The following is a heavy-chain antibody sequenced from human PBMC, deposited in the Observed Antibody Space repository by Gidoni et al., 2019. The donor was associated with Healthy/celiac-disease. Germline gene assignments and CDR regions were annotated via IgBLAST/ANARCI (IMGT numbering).Heavy chain of an antibody. V-gene: IGHV3-23*01. J-gene: IGHJ6*02. CDR3: AKASGYRVGAGMDV. Sequence: EVQLLESGGGLVQPGGSLRLSCSASGFTLSSYAMSWVRQAPGKGLEWVSGISGSGAGTYYADSVKGRFTISRDNSKNTQYLQMNSLRAEDTAVYYCAKASGYRVGAGMDVWGQGTTVTVSS. D-gene: IGHD3-22*01. CDR1: GFTLSSYA. CDR2: ISGSGAGT.